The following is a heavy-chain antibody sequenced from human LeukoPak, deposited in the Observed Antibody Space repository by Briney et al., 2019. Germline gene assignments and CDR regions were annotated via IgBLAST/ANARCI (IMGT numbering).Heavy chain of an antibody. Sequence: PSETLSLTCAVYGPSFSGYYWSWIRQPPAKGLEWIGEINHSGSTNYNPSLKSRVTISVDTSKNQFSLKLSSVTAADTAVYYCARGPGYCGGDCYLDYWGQGTLVTVSS. J-gene: IGHJ4*02. CDR1: GPSFSGYY. CDR2: INHSGST. D-gene: IGHD2-21*02. CDR3: ARGPGYCGGDCYLDY. V-gene: IGHV4-34*01.